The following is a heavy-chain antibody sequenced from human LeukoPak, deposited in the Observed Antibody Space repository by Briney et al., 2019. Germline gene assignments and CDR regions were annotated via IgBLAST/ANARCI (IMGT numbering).Heavy chain of an antibody. CDR1: GFTVSSNY. D-gene: IGHD4-17*01. CDR2: FYSGGTT. Sequence: GGSLRLSCAASGFTVSSNYMSWVRQAPGKGRDGVSVFYSGGTTYYADSVKGRFTISRDSSKNTLYLQMHNLRADDTAMYLCARTSTVLKPFDYWGQGTLVTVSS. V-gene: IGHV3-53*01. CDR3: ARTSTVLKPFDY. J-gene: IGHJ4*02.